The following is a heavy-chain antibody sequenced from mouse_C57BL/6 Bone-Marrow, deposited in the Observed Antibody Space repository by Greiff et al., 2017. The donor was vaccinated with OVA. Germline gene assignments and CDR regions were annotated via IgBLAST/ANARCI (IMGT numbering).Heavy chain of an antibody. Sequence: VQLQQSGPVLVKPGASVKMSCKASGYTFTDYYMNWVKQSPGKSLEWIGVINPYNGGTSYNQKFKGKATLTVDKSSSTAYMELNSLTSEDSAVYYCARFYSNYGAYWGQGTLVTVSA. V-gene: IGHV1-19*01. CDR2: INPYNGGT. J-gene: IGHJ3*01. D-gene: IGHD2-5*01. CDR1: GYTFTDYY. CDR3: ARFYSNYGAY.